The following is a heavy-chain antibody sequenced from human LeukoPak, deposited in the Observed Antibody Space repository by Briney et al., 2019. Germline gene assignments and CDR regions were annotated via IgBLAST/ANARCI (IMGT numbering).Heavy chain of an antibody. J-gene: IGHJ4*02. D-gene: IGHD6-6*01. Sequence: SETLSLTCTVSGGSVISYYWSWIRQPPGKGLEWIGYIYTSESTNYNPPLNSQVTISVDTTKNQFSLKLSTLTAADPADYYFSGRSILYFDYWGEGTLVTVSS. CDR2: IYTSEST. V-gene: IGHV4-4*09. CDR1: GGSVISYY. CDR3: SGRSILYFDY.